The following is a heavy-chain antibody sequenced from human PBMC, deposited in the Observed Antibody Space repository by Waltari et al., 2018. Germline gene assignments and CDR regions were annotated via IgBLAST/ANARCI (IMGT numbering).Heavy chain of an antibody. CDR3: ASLNGYRDY. J-gene: IGHJ4*01. D-gene: IGHD5-12*01. V-gene: IGHV4-38-2*01. CDR2: IYHSGST. Sequence: QVQLQESGPGLVKPSETLSLTCAVSGYSISSGYYWGWIRQPPGKGLEWIGSIYHSGSTYYNPSLKSRVTISVDTSKNQFSLKLSSVTAADTAVYYCASLNGYRDYWGHGTLVTVSS. CDR1: GYSISSGYY.